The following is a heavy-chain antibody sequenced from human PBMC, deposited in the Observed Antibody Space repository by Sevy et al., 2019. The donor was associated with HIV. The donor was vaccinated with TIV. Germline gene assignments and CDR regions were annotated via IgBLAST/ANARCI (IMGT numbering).Heavy chain of an antibody. CDR3: ARGGGGSYSSDYYYGMDV. CDR1: GYTFTSYD. D-gene: IGHD6-19*01. V-gene: IGHV1-8*01. Sequence: ASVKVSCKASGYTFTSYDINWVRQATGQGLEWMGWMNPNSGNTGYAQKFQGRVTMTRNTSISTAYMEMSSLRSEDTAVYYCARGGGGSYSSDYYYGMDVWGQGTTVTVSS. J-gene: IGHJ6*02. CDR2: MNPNSGNT.